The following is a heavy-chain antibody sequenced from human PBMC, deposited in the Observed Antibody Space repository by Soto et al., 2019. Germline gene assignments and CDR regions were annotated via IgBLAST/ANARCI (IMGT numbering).Heavy chain of an antibody. CDR3: VRVFDTYYFDL. V-gene: IGHV3-33*01. CDR2: IWSDGSNK. J-gene: IGHJ4*02. D-gene: IGHD3-9*01. Sequence: GGFLRLSCAASGFTFSTYVMHWVRQAPGKGLEWVALIWSDGSNKYYADSVKGRFTISRDNSKKTLYLQMNSLGAEDTAVYYCVRVFDTYYFDLWGQGNMVTVSS. CDR1: GFTFSTYV.